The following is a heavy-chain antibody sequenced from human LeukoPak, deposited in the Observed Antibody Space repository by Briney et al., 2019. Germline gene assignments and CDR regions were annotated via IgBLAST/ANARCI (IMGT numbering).Heavy chain of an antibody. J-gene: IGHJ4*02. CDR3: AKSGCSGGSCYLDY. Sequence: GGSLRLSCAASGFTFDDYAMHWVRQAPGKGLEWVSGISWNSGSIGYADSVEGRFTISRDNAKNSLHLQMNSLRAEDMALYYCAKSGCSGGSCYLDYWGQGTLVTVSS. D-gene: IGHD2-15*01. CDR2: ISWNSGSI. V-gene: IGHV3-9*03. CDR1: GFTFDDYA.